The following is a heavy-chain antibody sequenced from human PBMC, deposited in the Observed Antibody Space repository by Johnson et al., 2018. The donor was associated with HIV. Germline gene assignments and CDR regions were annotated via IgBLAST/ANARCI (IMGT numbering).Heavy chain of an antibody. V-gene: IGHV3-13*01. CDR1: GFTFSSYD. J-gene: IGHJ3*02. CDR2: IGTAGDT. CDR3: AKDKDAFDI. Sequence: VQLVESGGGLVQPGGSLRLSCAASGFTFSSYDMHWVRQATGNGLEWVSAIGTAGDTYYPGSVKGRFTISRDNSKNTLYLQMNSLRAEDTAVYYCAKDKDAFDIWGQGTMVTVSS.